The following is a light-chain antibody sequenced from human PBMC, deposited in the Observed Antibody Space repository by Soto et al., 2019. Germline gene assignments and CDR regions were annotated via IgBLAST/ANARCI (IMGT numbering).Light chain of an antibody. Sequence: EIVLTQSPATLSLSPGEGATLSCRASQSVSNYLVWYQQRPGQAPRLLIYDASSRATGIPDRFSGSGSGTDFTLTISRLEPEDFTVYYCQQYGSSSWTFGQGTKVDIK. CDR3: QQYGSSSWT. J-gene: IGKJ1*01. V-gene: IGKV3-20*01. CDR2: DAS. CDR1: QSVSNY.